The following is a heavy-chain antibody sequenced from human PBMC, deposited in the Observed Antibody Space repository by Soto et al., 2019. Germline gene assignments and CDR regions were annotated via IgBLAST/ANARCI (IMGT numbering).Heavy chain of an antibody. CDR3: VRLLSSGPNNGNDV. V-gene: IGHV3-53*05. CDR2: IYYNGTT. D-gene: IGHD1-1*01. Sequence: GGSLTLSCAASGDTVGDNYKSWVRQAQGLGLEWVSAIYYNGTTYYADSVKGRFTISRDTSKNTPSLQMDSLRVEDRVVYYCVRLLSSGPNNGNDVGGQGTTVTVSS. J-gene: IGHJ6*02. CDR1: GDTVGDNY.